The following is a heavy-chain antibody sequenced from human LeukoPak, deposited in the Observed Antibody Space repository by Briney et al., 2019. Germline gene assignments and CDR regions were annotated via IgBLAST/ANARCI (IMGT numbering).Heavy chain of an antibody. CDR3: AKGRSRYSGGSLS. CDR1: GFTFSSYA. V-gene: IGHV3-23*01. J-gene: IGHJ5*02. CDR2: ISGSGGST. D-gene: IGHD2-15*01. Sequence: GGSLRLSCAASGFTFSSYAMSWVRQAPGKGLEWVSAISGSGGSTYYADSVKGRFTISGDNSKNTLYLQMNSLRAEDTAVYYCAKGRSRYSGGSLSWGQGTLVTVSS.